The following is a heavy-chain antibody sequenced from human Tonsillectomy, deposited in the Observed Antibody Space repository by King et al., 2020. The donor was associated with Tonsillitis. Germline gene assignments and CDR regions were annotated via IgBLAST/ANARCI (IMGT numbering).Heavy chain of an antibody. J-gene: IGHJ6*04. CDR3: AKGPAITGMDV. Sequence: QLVQSGGGLVQPGGSLRLSCAASGFTFSSYAMTWVRQAPGKGLDWVSTISSSGSSTYYTDSVEGRFTISRDNSKNTVYLQMNGLRADDTAVYYCAKGPAITGMDVWGEGSRVTVSS. CDR2: ISSSGSST. CDR1: GFTFSSYA. V-gene: IGHV3-23*04.